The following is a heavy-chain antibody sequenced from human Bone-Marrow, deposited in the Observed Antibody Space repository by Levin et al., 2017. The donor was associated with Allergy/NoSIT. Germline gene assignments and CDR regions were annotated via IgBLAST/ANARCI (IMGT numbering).Heavy chain of an antibody. CDR2: INRDGSST. V-gene: IGHV3-74*01. J-gene: IGHJ2*01. Sequence: GGSLRLSCSASGFNFSSYWMHWVRQAPGKGLVWVSRINRDGSSTSYADSVKGRFTISRDNAKNTLYLQMNSLRAEDTSVYYCARDRVTTNWYFDLWSRGTLVTVSS. CDR3: ARDRVTTNWYFDL. D-gene: IGHD4-17*01. CDR1: GFNFSSYW.